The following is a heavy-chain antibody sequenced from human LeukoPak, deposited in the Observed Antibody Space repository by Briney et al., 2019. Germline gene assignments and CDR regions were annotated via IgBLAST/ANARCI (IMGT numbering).Heavy chain of an antibody. CDR3: ARRNYYDSSGYKASLDY. D-gene: IGHD3-22*01. V-gene: IGHV5-51*01. CDR1: GDSFTSYW. CDR2: IYPGDSDT. Sequence: GESLKIPCKGSGDSFTSYWIGWVRQMPGKGLEWMGIIYPGDSDTRYSPSFQGQVTISADKSISTAYLQWSSLKASDTAMYYCARRNYYDSSGYKASLDYWGQGTLVTVSS. J-gene: IGHJ4*02.